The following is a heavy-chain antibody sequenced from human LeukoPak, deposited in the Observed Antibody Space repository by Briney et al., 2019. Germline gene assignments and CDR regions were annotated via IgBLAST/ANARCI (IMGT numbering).Heavy chain of an antibody. D-gene: IGHD2-15*01. V-gene: IGHV1-46*01. J-gene: IGHJ5*02. CDR3: ARGGDIFGDIVVVVAAGFDP. CDR1: GYTFTSYY. Sequence: ASVTVSCKASGYTFTSYYMHWVRQAPGQGLEWMGIINPSGGSTSYAQKFQGRVTMTRDTSTSTVYMELSSLRSEDTAVYYCARGGDIFGDIVVVVAAGFDPWGQGTLVTVSS. CDR2: INPSGGST.